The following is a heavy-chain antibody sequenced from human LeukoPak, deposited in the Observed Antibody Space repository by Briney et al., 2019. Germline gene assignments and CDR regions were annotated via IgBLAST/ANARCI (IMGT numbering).Heavy chain of an antibody. D-gene: IGHD3-22*01. CDR1: GGSFSGYY. J-gene: IGHJ4*02. CDR2: INHSGST. V-gene: IGHV4-34*01. CDR3: ASGRITMTY. Sequence: SETLSLTCAVYGGSFSGYYWSWIRQPPGKGLEWIGEINHSGSTNYNPSLKSRVTISVDTSKNQFSLKLSSVTAAYTAVYSCASGRITMTYWGQGTLVTVSS.